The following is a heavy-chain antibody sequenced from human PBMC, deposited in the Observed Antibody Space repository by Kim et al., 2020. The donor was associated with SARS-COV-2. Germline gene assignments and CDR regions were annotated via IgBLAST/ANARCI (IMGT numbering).Heavy chain of an antibody. CDR3: ARAHSASWYAAY. Sequence: ADSVKGRFTISRDNSKNTLYLQMDSLRPEYTAIYYCARAHSASWYAAYWGQGTMVTVSS. V-gene: IGHV3-30*01. D-gene: IGHD2-2*01. J-gene: IGHJ4*02.